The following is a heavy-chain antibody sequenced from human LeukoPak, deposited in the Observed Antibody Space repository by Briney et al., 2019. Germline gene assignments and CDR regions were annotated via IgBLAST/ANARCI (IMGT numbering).Heavy chain of an antibody. V-gene: IGHV3-23*01. CDR3: AKEGQQWLVGYYMDV. Sequence: GGALRLSCAASGFTFSSYAMSWFRQAPGKGREGVSAISGSGGSTYYADSVKGRFTISRDNSKNTLYLQMNSLRAEDTAVYYCAKEGQQWLVGYYMDVWGKGTTVTVSS. D-gene: IGHD6-19*01. CDR2: ISGSGGST. J-gene: IGHJ6*03. CDR1: GFTFSSYA.